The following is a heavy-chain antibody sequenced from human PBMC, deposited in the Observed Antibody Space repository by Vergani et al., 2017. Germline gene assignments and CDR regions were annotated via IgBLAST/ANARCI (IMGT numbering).Heavy chain of an antibody. CDR1: GFTFSSYG. D-gene: IGHD3-10*01. J-gene: IGHJ3*02. Sequence: QVQLVESGGGVVQPGGSLRLSCAASGFTFSSYGMHWVRQAPGKGLEWVAFIRYDCSNKYYADAVKCRFTISRENSKNTLYLQMNSLRAEDTAVYYCAKRDAGFAVDIWGEGRMVTVSS. CDR2: IRYDCSNK. CDR3: AKRDAGFAVDI. V-gene: IGHV3-30*02.